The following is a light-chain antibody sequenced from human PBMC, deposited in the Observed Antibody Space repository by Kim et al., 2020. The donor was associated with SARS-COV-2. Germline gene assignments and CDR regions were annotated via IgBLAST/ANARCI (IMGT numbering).Light chain of an antibody. J-gene: IGKJ1*01. CDR3: QQYNTYSCT. V-gene: IGKV1-5*03. CDR1: QSISGW. CDR2: EAS. Sequence: DIQMTQSPSTLSASGGDRVTITCRASQSISGWLAWHQQKPGNAPKVLIYEASSLESGVSSRFTGSGSGTEFTLTISSLQPDDFATYYCQQYNTYSCTFGRGTKVDIK.